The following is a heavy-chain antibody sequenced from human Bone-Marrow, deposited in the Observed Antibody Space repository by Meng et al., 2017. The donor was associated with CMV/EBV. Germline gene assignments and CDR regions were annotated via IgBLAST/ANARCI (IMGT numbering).Heavy chain of an antibody. D-gene: IGHD3-10*01. CDR3: AKDGSGSYYNVSRYYYYGMDV. CDR2: ISWNSGGI. CDR1: GFTFDDYA. J-gene: IGHJ6*02. V-gene: IGHV3-9*01. Sequence: SLKISCAASGFTFDDYAMHWVRQAPGKGLEWVSGISWNSGGIGYADSVKGRFTISRDNAKNSLYLQMNSLRAEDTALYYCAKDGSGSYYNVSRYYYYGMDVWGQGTTVTVSS.